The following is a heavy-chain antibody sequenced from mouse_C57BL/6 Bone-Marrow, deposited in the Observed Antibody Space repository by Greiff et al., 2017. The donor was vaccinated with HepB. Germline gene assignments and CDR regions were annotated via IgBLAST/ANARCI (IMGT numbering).Heavy chain of an antibody. D-gene: IGHD2-4*01. J-gene: IGHJ4*01. Sequence: VQLQQSGPELVKPGASVKISCKASGYAFSSSWMNWVKQRPGKGLEWIGRIYPGDGDTNYNGKFKGKATLTADKSSSTAYMQLSSLTSEDSAVYFCARPIYYDYDAAMDYWGQGTSFTVSS. CDR1: GYAFSSSW. CDR2: IYPGDGDT. CDR3: ARPIYYDYDAAMDY. V-gene: IGHV1-82*01.